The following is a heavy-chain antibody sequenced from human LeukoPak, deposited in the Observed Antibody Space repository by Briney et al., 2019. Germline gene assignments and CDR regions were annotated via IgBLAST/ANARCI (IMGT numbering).Heavy chain of an antibody. V-gene: IGHV3-21*01. CDR2: IEYSGGSA. D-gene: IGHD6-13*01. CDR1: GFTLSSYE. Sequence: GGSLRLSCTVSGFTLSSYEMSWIRQAPGKGLEWVSSIEYSGGSAYYADSVKGRFTISRDNAKNSLYLQMNSLRAEDTAVYYCARVVAAAADYWGQGTLVTVSS. CDR3: ARVVAAAADY. J-gene: IGHJ4*02.